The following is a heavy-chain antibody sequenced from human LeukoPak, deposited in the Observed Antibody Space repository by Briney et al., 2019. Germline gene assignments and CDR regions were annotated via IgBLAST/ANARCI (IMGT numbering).Heavy chain of an antibody. CDR1: GYTFASFG. J-gene: IGHJ6*02. CDR3: ARDIVVVVGSFYYGMDV. Sequence: GASVKVSCKASGYTFASFGVSWVRQAPGQGLERMAWISVYNGNTKIAQKFQGRVTVTTDTSTNTAYMELRSLRSDDTAVYYCARDIVVVVGSFYYGMDVWGQGTTVTVSS. D-gene: IGHD2-15*01. CDR2: ISVYNGNT. V-gene: IGHV1-18*01.